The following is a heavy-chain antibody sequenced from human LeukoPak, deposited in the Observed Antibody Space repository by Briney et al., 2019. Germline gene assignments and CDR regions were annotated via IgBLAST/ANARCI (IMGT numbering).Heavy chain of an antibody. J-gene: IGHJ5*02. D-gene: IGHD2-21*02. CDR1: GYTFTSYG. Sequence: ASVKVSCKASGYTFTSYGISWVRQAPGQGLEWMGWISAYNGNTNYAQKLQGRVTMTTDTSTSTAYMELRSLRPDDTAVYYCARDRPEAYCGGDCYSGTGQFDPWGQGTLVTVSS. CDR2: ISAYNGNT. V-gene: IGHV1-18*01. CDR3: ARDRPEAYCGGDCYSGTGQFDP.